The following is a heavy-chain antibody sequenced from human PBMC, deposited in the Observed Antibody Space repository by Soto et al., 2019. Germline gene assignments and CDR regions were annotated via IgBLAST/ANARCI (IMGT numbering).Heavy chain of an antibody. V-gene: IGHV1-69*01. J-gene: IGHJ4*02. CDR1: GGTFSSYA. Sequence: QVQLVQSGAEVKKPGSSVKVSCKASGGTFSSYAISWVRQAPGQGLEWMGGIIPIFGTANYAQKFQGRVTITADESTSTAYMERSSLRSEDTTVYYCARDLYYDSSGLGDYWGQGTLVTVSS. D-gene: IGHD3-22*01. CDR3: ARDLYYDSSGLGDY. CDR2: IIPIFGTA.